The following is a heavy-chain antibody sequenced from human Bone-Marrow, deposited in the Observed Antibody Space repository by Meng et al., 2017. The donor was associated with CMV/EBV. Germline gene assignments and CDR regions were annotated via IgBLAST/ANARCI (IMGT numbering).Heavy chain of an antibody. CDR1: GFSLSTSGVG. V-gene: IGHV2-5*01. CDR3: AHSQFQLWPLDY. Sequence: FSGFSLSTSGVGLGWIRQPPGKALEWLALIYWNDDKRYSPSLKSRLTITKDTSKNQVVLTMTNMDPVDTATYYCAHSQFQLWPLDYWGQGTLVTVSS. CDR2: IYWNDDK. J-gene: IGHJ4*02. D-gene: IGHD5-18*01.